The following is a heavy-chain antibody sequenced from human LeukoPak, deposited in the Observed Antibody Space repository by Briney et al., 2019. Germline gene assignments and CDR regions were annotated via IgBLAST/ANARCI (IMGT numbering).Heavy chain of an antibody. J-gene: IGHJ4*02. CDR3: ARDSYSSSCYDY. D-gene: IGHD6-13*01. CDR2: IYYSGGT. CDR1: GGSISSYY. V-gene: IGHV4-59*12. Sequence: SETLSLTCTVSGGSISSYYWSWIRQPPGKGLEWIGYIYYSGGTNYNPSLKSRVTISLDTSKNQFSLMQSYVTAADTAVYYCARDSYSSSCYDYWGQGTLVTVSS.